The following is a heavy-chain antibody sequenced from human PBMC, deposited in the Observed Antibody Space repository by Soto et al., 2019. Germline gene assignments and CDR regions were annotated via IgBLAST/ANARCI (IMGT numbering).Heavy chain of an antibody. CDR1: GGTFSSYA. V-gene: IGHV1-69*06. J-gene: IGHJ6*02. CDR3: ARGRRLARGYYGMDV. D-gene: IGHD5-12*01. CDR2: IIPIFGTA. Sequence: SVKVSCKASGGTFSSYAISWVRQAPGQGLEWTGGIIPIFGTANYAQKFQGRVTITADKSTSTAYMELSSLRSEDTAVYYCARGRRLARGYYGMDVWGQGTTVTVSS.